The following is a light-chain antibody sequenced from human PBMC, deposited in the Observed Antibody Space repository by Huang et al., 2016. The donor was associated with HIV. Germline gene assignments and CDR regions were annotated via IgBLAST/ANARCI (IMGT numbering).Light chain of an antibody. CDR1: QGVSSN. J-gene: IGKJ2*01. CDR3: QQYNKWPMYT. Sequence: EIVMTQSPATLSVSPGERATLSCRASQGVSSNLAWYQQKPGPAPRLLLYGASTRATGIPTRFRGSGSGTEFTLTISSLQSEDFAVYYCQQYNKWPMYTFGQGTKLEIK. V-gene: IGKV3-15*01. CDR2: GAS.